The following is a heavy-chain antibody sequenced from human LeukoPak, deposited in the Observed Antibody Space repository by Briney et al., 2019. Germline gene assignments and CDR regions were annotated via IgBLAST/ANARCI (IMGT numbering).Heavy chain of an antibody. CDR2: IIPILGIA. D-gene: IGHD2-8*01. CDR1: GGTFSSYA. J-gene: IGHJ6*02. Sequence: SVKVSCKASGGTFSSYAISWVRQAPGQGLEWMGRIIPILGIANYAQKFQGRVTITADKSTSTAYMELSSLRSEDTAVYYCASLQTPPNGVWYYYGMGVWGQGTTVTVSS. CDR3: ASLQTPPNGVWYYYGMGV. V-gene: IGHV1-69*04.